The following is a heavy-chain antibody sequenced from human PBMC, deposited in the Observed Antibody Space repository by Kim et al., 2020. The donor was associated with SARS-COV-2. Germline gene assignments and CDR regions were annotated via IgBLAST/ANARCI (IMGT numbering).Heavy chain of an antibody. CDR1: GGSISSGSYY. CDR3: ARQRDHGYYGSGSYYNGYFDY. J-gene: IGHJ4*02. D-gene: IGHD3-10*01. V-gene: IGHV4-61*02. Sequence: SETLSLTCTVSGGSISSGSYYWSWIRQPAGKGLEWIGRIYTSGSTNYNPSLKSRVTISVDTSKNQFSLKLSSVTAADTAVYYCARQRDHGYYGSGSYYNGYFDYWGQGTLVTVSS. CDR2: IYTSGST.